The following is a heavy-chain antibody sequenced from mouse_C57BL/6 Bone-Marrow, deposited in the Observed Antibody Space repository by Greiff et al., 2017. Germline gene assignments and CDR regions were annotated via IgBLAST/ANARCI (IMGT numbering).Heavy chain of an antibody. D-gene: IGHD1-1*01. J-gene: IGHJ2*01. Sequence: VQLQQSGAELVKPGASVKLSCKASGYTFISYWMHWVKQRPGQGLEWIGMIHPNSGSTNYNEKFKSKATLTVDKSSSTAYMQLSSLTSEDSAVYYCAEKYYGGSYGFDYWGQGTTLTVSS. V-gene: IGHV1-64*01. CDR1: GYTFISYW. CDR3: AEKYYGGSYGFDY. CDR2: IHPNSGST.